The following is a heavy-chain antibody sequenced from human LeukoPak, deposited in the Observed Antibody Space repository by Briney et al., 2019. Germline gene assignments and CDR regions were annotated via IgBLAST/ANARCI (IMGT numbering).Heavy chain of an antibody. D-gene: IGHD6-19*01. J-gene: IGHJ5*02. CDR3: ARRTSVAGGWFDP. V-gene: IGHV4-59*08. CDR1: GGSIGTYY. CDR2: IYYSGST. Sequence: PSETLSLTCTVSGGSIGTYYWSWIRQPPGKGLEWIGYIYYSGSTNYNPSLKSRVTISVDTSKNQFSLKLRSVTAADTAVYYCARRTSVAGGWFDPWRQGTLVTVSS.